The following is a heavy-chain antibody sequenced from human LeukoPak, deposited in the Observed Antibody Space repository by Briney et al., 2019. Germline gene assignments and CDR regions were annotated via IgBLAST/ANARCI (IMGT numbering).Heavy chain of an antibody. Sequence: SVKVSCKASGGTFTSYAISWGRHAPGPGLDWMGGIIPIFGTANYAQKSQGRVTITADKSTSTAYMELSSLRSEDTAVYYCARDSLPPAYCGGDCPMFDYWGQGTLVTVSS. J-gene: IGHJ4*02. CDR1: GGTFTSYA. V-gene: IGHV1-69*06. D-gene: IGHD2-21*02. CDR3: ARDSLPPAYCGGDCPMFDY. CDR2: IIPIFGTA.